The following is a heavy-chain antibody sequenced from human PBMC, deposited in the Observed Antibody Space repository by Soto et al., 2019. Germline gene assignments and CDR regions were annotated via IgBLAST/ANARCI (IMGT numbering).Heavy chain of an antibody. Sequence: QITLKESGPTLVKPTQTLTLTCTFSGFSLSTSGVGVGWIRQPPGKALEWLELIYWDDDRRYTPSLKNRHTSTKDTSKNQVVLALTNMDTVDTGTYYCAQGAGEWLRTYFDLWGRGTLVTVSS. D-gene: IGHD5-18*01. V-gene: IGHV2-5*02. CDR3: AQGAGEWLRTYFDL. J-gene: IGHJ2*01. CDR2: IYWDDDR. CDR1: GFSLSTSGVG.